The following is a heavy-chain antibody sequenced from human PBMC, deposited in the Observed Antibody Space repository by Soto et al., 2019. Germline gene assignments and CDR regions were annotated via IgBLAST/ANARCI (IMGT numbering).Heavy chain of an antibody. V-gene: IGHV3-72*01. D-gene: IGHD3-10*01. J-gene: IGHJ4*02. CDR3: ARGGGGSFDK. CDR1: GLTLSDHS. CDR2: TRNKGNGYTT. Sequence: EVQLVESGGGLVQPGGSLRLSCAASGLTLSDHSMDWVRQAPGKGLEWVGRTRNKGNGYTTEYAASVKGRFTISRDESENSVYLQINSLKTEDTAMYYCARGGGGSFDKWGQGTLVTVSS.